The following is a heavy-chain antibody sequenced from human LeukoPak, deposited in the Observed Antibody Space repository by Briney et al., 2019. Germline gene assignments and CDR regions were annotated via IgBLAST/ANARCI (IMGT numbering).Heavy chain of an antibody. J-gene: IGHJ3*02. Sequence: GGSLRLSCSGSGFTFRRHNMHWVRQAPGKGLEYVSAISYNGDSTYYVDSVKGRFTISRDNSKNTLDLRMSSLRPEDTAVYYCVSDRETQEQIWGPGTLVTVSS. D-gene: IGHD1-26*01. CDR1: GFTFRRHN. CDR2: ISYNGDST. V-gene: IGHV3-64D*09. CDR3: VSDRETQEQI.